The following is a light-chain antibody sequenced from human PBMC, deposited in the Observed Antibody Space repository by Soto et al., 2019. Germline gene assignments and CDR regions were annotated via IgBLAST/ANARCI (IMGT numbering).Light chain of an antibody. Sequence: QPVLTQPPSVSGAPGQRVTISCTGSSSNIGAGYDVHWYQQLPGTAPKLLIYGNSNRPSGVPDRFSGSNSGTSASLAITGLQAEDEADHYCQSYDSSLSGYVFGTGTKVTVL. J-gene: IGLJ1*01. CDR1: SSNIGAGYD. CDR2: GNS. V-gene: IGLV1-40*01. CDR3: QSYDSSLSGYV.